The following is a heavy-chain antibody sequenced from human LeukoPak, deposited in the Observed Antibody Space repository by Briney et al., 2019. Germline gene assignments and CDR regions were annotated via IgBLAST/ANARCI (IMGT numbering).Heavy chain of an antibody. D-gene: IGHD1-26*01. Sequence: ASVKVSCEASGYTFSGYYMHWVRQAPGQGLEWMGWINPNSGDTNYAQKFQGRVSMTRDTSINTAYMELSRLRSDDTSVYYCARTLPNYYYGMDVWGQGTTVTVPS. CDR1: GYTFSGYY. V-gene: IGHV1-2*02. CDR2: INPNSGDT. J-gene: IGHJ6*02. CDR3: ARTLPNYYYGMDV.